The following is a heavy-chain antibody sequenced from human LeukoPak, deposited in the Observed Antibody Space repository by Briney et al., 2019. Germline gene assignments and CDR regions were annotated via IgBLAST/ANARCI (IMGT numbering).Heavy chain of an antibody. Sequence: SVKVSCKASGGTFSSCAISWVRQAPGQGLEWMGGIIPIFGTANYAQKFQGRVTITADESTSTAYMELSSLRSEDTAVYYCARGSYHNYYFDYWGQGTLVTVSS. J-gene: IGHJ4*02. CDR2: IIPIFGTA. V-gene: IGHV1-69*13. CDR3: ARGSYHNYYFDY. CDR1: GGTFSSCA. D-gene: IGHD1-1*01.